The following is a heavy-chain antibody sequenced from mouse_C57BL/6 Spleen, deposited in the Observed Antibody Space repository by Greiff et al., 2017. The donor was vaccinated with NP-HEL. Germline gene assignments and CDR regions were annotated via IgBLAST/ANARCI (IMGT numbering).Heavy chain of an antibody. V-gene: IGHV5-4*01. D-gene: IGHD1-1*01. CDR3: ARDLTTVVATDWYFDV. CDR1: GFTFSSYA. J-gene: IGHJ1*03. CDR2: ISDGGSYT. Sequence: EVKLVESGGGLVKPGGSLKLSCAASGFTFSSYAMSWVRQTPEKRLEWVATISDGGSYTYYPDNVKGRFTISRDNAKNNLYLQMSHLKSEDTAMYYCARDLTTVVATDWYFDVWGTGTTVTVSS.